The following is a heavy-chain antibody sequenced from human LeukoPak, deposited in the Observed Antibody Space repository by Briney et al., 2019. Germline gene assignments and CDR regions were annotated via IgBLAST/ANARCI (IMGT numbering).Heavy chain of an antibody. V-gene: IGHV4-39*07. D-gene: IGHD2-15*01. CDR2: IYYSGST. CDR1: GGSISSSSYY. J-gene: IGHJ5*02. CDR3: ARDRCSGGSCYLGFDP. Sequence: SETLSLTCTVSGGSISSSSYYWGWIRQPPGKGLEWIGSIYYSGSTYYNPSLKSRVTISVDTSKNQFSLKLSSVTAADTAVYYCARDRCSGGSCYLGFDPWGQGTLVTVSS.